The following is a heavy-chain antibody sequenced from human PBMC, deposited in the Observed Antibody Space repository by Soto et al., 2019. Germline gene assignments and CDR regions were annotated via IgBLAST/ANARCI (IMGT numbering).Heavy chain of an antibody. CDR2: IYYRRST. Sequence: SETLSLTCTVSGGSINNYYWSWIRQPPGKGLEWIGYIYYRRSTNYNPSLKSRVTISVDTSKNQFSLKLSSVTTADTAVYYCAIFMGNSVAPTYFDYWGQGTLVTVSS. J-gene: IGHJ4*02. CDR1: GGSINNYY. D-gene: IGHD5-12*01. V-gene: IGHV4-59*01. CDR3: AIFMGNSVAPTYFDY.